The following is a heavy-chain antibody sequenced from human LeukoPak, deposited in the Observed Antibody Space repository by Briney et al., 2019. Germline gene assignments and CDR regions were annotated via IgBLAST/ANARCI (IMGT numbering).Heavy chain of an antibody. V-gene: IGHV1-18*01. CDR3: ARDRDGSGSQNY. CDR1: GYTFTSYG. Sequence: ASVKVSCKTSGYTFTSYGIGWVRQAPGQGLEWMGWISANNGNTNYAQKLQGRVTLTTDTSTTTAYMELRTLRSDDTAVYYCARDRDGSGSQNYWGQGTLVTVSS. CDR2: ISANNGNT. D-gene: IGHD1-26*01. J-gene: IGHJ4*02.